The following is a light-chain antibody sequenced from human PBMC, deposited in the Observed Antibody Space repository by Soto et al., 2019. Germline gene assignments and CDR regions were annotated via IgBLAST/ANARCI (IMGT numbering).Light chain of an antibody. CDR3: QQYVDFPII. Sequence: DIQMTQSPSSLSASVGDRVTITCQASQDISNYLNWYQQKPGNAPKLLISDASDLETGVPSRFSGSGSGKDFSFTISSLQPEDLATYYCQQYVDFPIIFGQGTRLEMK. J-gene: IGKJ5*01. V-gene: IGKV1-33*01. CDR1: QDISNY. CDR2: DAS.